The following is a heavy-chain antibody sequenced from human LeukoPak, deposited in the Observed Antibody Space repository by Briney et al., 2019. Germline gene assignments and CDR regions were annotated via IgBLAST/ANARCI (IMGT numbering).Heavy chain of an antibody. CDR1: GYTFTDYY. J-gene: IGHJ1*01. V-gene: IGHV1-18*01. CDR2: MSPESGDT. Sequence: ASVKVSCKASGYTFTDYYINWVRQAPGQGLEWMGWMSPESGDTGYAHKFQGRVTMTTDTSTSTAYMELRSLRSDDTAVYYCARDKAVTTEVTQHFQHWGQGTLVTVSS. CDR3: ARDKAVTTEVTQHFQH. D-gene: IGHD4-23*01.